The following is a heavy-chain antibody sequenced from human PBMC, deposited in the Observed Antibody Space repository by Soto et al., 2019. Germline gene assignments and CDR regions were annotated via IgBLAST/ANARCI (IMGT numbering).Heavy chain of an antibody. V-gene: IGHV1-46*01. CDR2: INPSGGST. Sequence: ASVKVSCKASGYTFTSYYMHWVRQAPGQRLEWMGIINPSGGSTRYAQKFQGRVTMTRDTSTSTVYMELSSLRSEDTALYYCARGLIYDSSGYYFDYWGQGTLVTVSS. CDR3: ARGLIYDSSGYYFDY. D-gene: IGHD3-22*01. J-gene: IGHJ4*02. CDR1: GYTFTSYY.